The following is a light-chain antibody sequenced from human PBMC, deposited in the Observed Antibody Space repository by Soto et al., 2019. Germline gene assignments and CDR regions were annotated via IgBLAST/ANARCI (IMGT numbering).Light chain of an antibody. J-gene: IGLJ2*01. CDR3: SSYGGGNHVI. Sequence: QSALTQPPSASGSPGQSVTISCTGTSSDVGGYNFVSWYQQHPGKAPKLMIYEVIKRPSGVPDRFSGSKSGNTASLTVSVLQAEDEADYYCSSYGGGNHVIFGGGTKVTVL. CDR1: SSDVGGYNF. CDR2: EVI. V-gene: IGLV2-8*01.